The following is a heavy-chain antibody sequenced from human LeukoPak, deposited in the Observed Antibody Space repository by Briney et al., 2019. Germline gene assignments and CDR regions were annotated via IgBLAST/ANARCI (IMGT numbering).Heavy chain of an antibody. CDR2: IIPIFGTA. CDR3: ATIPDSSGWYNY. CDR1: GGTFSSYA. D-gene: IGHD6-19*01. Sequence: ASVTVSCKASGGTFSSYAISWVRQAPGQGLEWMGGIIPIFGTANYAQKFQGRVTITADESTSTAYMELSSLRSEDTAVYYCATIPDSSGWYNYWGQGTLVTVSS. V-gene: IGHV1-69*01. J-gene: IGHJ4*02.